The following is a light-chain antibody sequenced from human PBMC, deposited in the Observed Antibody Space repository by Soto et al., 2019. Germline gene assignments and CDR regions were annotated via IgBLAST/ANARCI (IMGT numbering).Light chain of an antibody. V-gene: IGKV3-20*01. J-gene: IGKJ1*01. Sequence: EIVMTQSPATLSVSPGGRATLSCRASQSISDTLAWYQQKPGQAPRLLIYDASSRATGIPDRFTGSGSGTDFTLTISRLEPEDFAVFYCRQYGSSPQTFGQGTKVDIK. CDR2: DAS. CDR1: QSISDT. CDR3: RQYGSSPQT.